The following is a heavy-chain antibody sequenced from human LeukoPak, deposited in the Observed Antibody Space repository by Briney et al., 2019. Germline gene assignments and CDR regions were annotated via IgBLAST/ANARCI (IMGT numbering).Heavy chain of an antibody. CDR3: ARYYDSSGYAPSWYFDY. D-gene: IGHD3-22*01. J-gene: IGHJ4*02. V-gene: IGHV4-31*03. Sequence: SETLSLTCTVSGGSISSGGYYWSWIRQHPGKGLEWIGYIYYSGSTYYNPSFKSRVTISVDTSKNQFSLKLSSVTAAGTAVYYCARYYDSSGYAPSWYFDYWGQGTLVTVSS. CDR1: GGSISSGGYY. CDR2: IYYSGST.